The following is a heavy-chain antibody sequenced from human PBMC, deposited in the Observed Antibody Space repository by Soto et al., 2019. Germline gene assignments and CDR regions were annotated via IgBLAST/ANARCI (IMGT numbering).Heavy chain of an antibody. CDR2: ISYDGSNE. CDR1: GFTFSSYA. V-gene: IGHV3-30-3*01. D-gene: IGHD5-18*01. CDR3: ARDVVSYGHKPYFYYGMDV. Sequence: GGSLRLSCAASGFTFSSYAMHWVRQAPGKGLEWVAVISYDGSNEYYADSVKGRFTLSRDNSKNTLYLQMNSLRAEDTAVYYCARDVVSYGHKPYFYYGMDVWGQGTTVTVSS. J-gene: IGHJ6*02.